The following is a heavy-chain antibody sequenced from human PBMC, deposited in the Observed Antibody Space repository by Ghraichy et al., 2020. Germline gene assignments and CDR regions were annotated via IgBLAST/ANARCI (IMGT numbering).Heavy chain of an antibody. CDR3: ARDQFSTGTTFAYY. D-gene: IGHD1-1*01. V-gene: IGHV1-18*04. CDR1: GYTFISYG. Sequence: ASVKVSCKASGYTFISYGISWVRQAPGQGLEWMGWISAYNGNTNYAQKFQGRVTMTTDTSTSTAYMELRSLRSDDTAVYYCARDQFSTGTTFAYYWGQGTLVTVSS. CDR2: ISAYNGNT. J-gene: IGHJ4*02.